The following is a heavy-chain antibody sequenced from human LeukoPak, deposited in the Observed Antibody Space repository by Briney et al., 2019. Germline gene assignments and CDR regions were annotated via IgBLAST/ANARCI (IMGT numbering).Heavy chain of an antibody. CDR2: IYSGGST. Sequence: PGGSLRLSCAASGFTVSSNYMSWVRQAPGKGLEWVSVIYSGGSTYYADSVKGRFTISRDNSKNTLYLQMNSLRAEDTAVYYCVRGLARGSSPYDYWGQGTLVTVSS. CDR1: GFTVSSNY. D-gene: IGHD6-6*01. CDR3: VRGLARGSSPYDY. J-gene: IGHJ4*02. V-gene: IGHV3-53*01.